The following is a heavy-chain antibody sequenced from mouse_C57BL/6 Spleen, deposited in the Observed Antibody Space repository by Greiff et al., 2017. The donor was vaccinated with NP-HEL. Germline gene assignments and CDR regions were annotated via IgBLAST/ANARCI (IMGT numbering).Heavy chain of an antibody. D-gene: IGHD2-10*02. Sequence: EVQGVESGGGLVKPGGSLKLSCAASGFTFSDYGMHWVRQAPEKGLEWVAYISSGSSTIYYADTVKGRFTISRDNAKNTLFLQMTSLRSEDTAMYYCARPLYGKGDWFAYWGQGTLVTVSA. CDR3: ARPLYGKGDWFAY. CDR1: GFTFSDYG. V-gene: IGHV5-17*01. CDR2: ISSGSSTI. J-gene: IGHJ3*01.